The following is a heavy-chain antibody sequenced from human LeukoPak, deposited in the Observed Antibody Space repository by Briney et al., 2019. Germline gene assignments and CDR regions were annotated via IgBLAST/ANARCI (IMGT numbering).Heavy chain of an antibody. CDR2: ISSSGSTI. J-gene: IGHJ1*01. D-gene: IGHD3-22*01. CDR3: ARDWTITMIGD. Sequence: SGGSLRLSCAASGFTFSSYEMNWVRQAPGKGLEWVSYISSSGSTIYYADSVKGRFTISRDNAKNSLYLQMNSLRAEDTAVYYCARDWTITMIGDWGQGTLVTVSS. V-gene: IGHV3-48*03. CDR1: GFTFSSYE.